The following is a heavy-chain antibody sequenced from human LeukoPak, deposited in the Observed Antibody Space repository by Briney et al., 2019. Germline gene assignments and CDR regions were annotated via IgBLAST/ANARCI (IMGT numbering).Heavy chain of an antibody. CDR1: GFTFSSYA. D-gene: IGHD2-15*01. V-gene: IGHV3-23*01. CDR3: AKDWRDGYSHPYYYYGMDV. CDR2: ISGSGGST. Sequence: GGSLRLSCAASGFTFSSYAMSWVRQAPGKGLEWVSAISGSGGSTYYADSVKGRFTISRDNSKNTLYLQMDSLRAEDTAVYYCAKDWRDGYSHPYYYYGMDVWGQGTTVTVS. J-gene: IGHJ6*02.